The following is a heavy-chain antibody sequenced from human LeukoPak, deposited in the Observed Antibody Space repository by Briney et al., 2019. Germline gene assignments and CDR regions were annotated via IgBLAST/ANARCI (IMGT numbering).Heavy chain of an antibody. CDR1: GFTFSSYA. V-gene: IGHV3-23*01. J-gene: IGHJ4*02. CDR2: ISGSGGST. D-gene: IGHD3-10*01. Sequence: GGSLRLSCAASGFTFSSYAMSWVRQAPGKGLEWVSAISGSGGSTYYADSMKGRFTISRDNSKNTLYLQMNSLRAADTAVYYCANFPHVNMVRGVIYLDYWGQGTLVTVSS. CDR3: ANFPHVNMVRGVIYLDY.